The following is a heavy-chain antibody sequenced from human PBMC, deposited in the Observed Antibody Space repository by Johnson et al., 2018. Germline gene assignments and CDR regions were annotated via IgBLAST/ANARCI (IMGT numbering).Heavy chain of an antibody. CDR3: ANHRYGEHQYFQS. J-gene: IGHJ1*01. CDR1: GFSLSTYD. D-gene: IGHD4-17*01. V-gene: IGHV3-13*01. CDR2: LADAGDK. Sequence: VQLVESGGGLVQPGGSLRLSCAPSGFSLSTYDIHWVRQAAGKGLEWVSGLADAGDKTYSDSVRGRFTIFRENSKNMLYLQMNSLRAEDTAVYYCANHRYGEHQYFQSWGQGTQVTVSS.